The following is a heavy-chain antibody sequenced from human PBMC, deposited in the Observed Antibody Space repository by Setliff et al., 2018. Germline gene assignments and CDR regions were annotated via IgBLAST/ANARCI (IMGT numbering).Heavy chain of an antibody. J-gene: IGHJ3*02. CDR2: IYHSGSS. Sequence: TSETLSLTCAVYGDSFSDYYWSWIRQPPGKGLEWIGSIYHSGSSYYNPSLRSRVTISVDTSKNQFSLILRSVTAADTAVYYCARGRMRGSCSGPSCTYDPFDIWGQGTPVTVSS. CDR1: GDSFSDYY. D-gene: IGHD2-2*01. CDR3: ARGRMRGSCSGPSCTYDPFDI. V-gene: IGHV4-34*01.